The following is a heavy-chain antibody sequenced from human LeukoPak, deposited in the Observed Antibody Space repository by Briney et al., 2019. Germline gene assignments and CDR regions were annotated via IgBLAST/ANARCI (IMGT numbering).Heavy chain of an antibody. Sequence: ASVKVSCKASGYTFTGYYMHWVRQAPGQGLEWMGWINPNSGGTNYAQKFQGRVTMTRDTSISTAYMELSRLRSDDTAVYYCARVGDYYDSSGHELDYWGQGTLVTVSS. D-gene: IGHD3-22*01. V-gene: IGHV1-2*02. CDR2: INPNSGGT. CDR3: ARVGDYYDSSGHELDY. CDR1: GYTFTGYY. J-gene: IGHJ4*02.